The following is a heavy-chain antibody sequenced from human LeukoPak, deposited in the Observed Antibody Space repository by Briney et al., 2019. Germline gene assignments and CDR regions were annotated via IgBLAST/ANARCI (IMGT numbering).Heavy chain of an antibody. CDR1: GGAISSSTYY. CDR3: ARHPIYGDYASMRYYFDY. D-gene: IGHD4-17*01. Sequence: SETLSLTCTVSGGAISSSTYYWGWIRQPPGKALEWIGSIYYSGSTYYNPSLKSRVTISVDTSKNQFSLKLSSVTAADTAVYYCARHPIYGDYASMRYYFDYWGQGTLVTVSS. V-gene: IGHV4-39*01. J-gene: IGHJ4*02. CDR2: IYYSGST.